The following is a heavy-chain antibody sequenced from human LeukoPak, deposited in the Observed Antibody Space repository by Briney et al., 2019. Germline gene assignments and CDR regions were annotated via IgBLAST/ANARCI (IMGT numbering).Heavy chain of an antibody. CDR3: ARLVHDYGDPPGWFDP. Sequence: ASVKVSCKASGYTFTSYGISWVRQAPGQGLEWMGWISAYNGNTNYAQKLQGRVTMTTDTSTSTAYMELRSLRSDDTAVYYCARLVHDYGDPPGWFDPWGQGTLVTVSS. CDR2: ISAYNGNT. J-gene: IGHJ5*02. CDR1: GYTFTSYG. D-gene: IGHD4-17*01. V-gene: IGHV1-18*01.